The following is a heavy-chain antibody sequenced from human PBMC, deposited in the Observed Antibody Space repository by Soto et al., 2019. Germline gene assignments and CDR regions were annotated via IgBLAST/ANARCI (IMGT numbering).Heavy chain of an antibody. J-gene: IGHJ6*02. CDR2: IYPRDSYT. D-gene: IGHD6-13*01. CDR3: ARQLAALYYYYYGMDV. V-gene: IGHV5-10-1*01. CDR1: GYSFTSYW. Sequence: PGESLKISCKGSGYSFTSYWIGWVRQMPGKGLEWMGRIYPRDSYTNYSPSFQGHVTISADKSISTAYLQWSSLKASDTAMYYCARQLAALYYYYYGMDVWGQGTTVTVSS.